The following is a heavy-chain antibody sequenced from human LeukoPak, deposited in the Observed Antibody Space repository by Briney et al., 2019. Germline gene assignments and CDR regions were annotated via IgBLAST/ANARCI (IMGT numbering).Heavy chain of an antibody. D-gene: IGHD3-22*01. Sequence: GGSLRLSCAASGFTFSSYSMNWVRQAPGKGLEWVSYISSSSSTIYYADSVKGRFTISRDNAKNSLYLQMNSLRAEDTAVYYCARDPPYYDSSGYYYDYWGQGTLVTVSS. CDR3: ARDPPYYDSSGYYYDY. CDR1: GFTFSSYS. CDR2: ISSSSSTI. J-gene: IGHJ4*02. V-gene: IGHV3-48*04.